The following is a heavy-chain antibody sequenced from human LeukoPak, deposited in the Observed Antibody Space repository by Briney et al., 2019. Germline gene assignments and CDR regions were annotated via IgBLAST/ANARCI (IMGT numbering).Heavy chain of an antibody. D-gene: IGHD6-19*01. J-gene: IGHJ4*02. CDR1: GGSISSYY. V-gene: IGHV4-59*01. CDR2: IYYSGST. Sequence: SETLSLTCTVSGGSISSYYWSWIRQPPGKGLEWIGYIYYSGSTNYNPSLKSRVTISVDTSKNQFSLKVTSVTAADTAVYYCASVRSSGWYGNYWGQGTLVTVSS. CDR3: ASVRSSGWYGNY.